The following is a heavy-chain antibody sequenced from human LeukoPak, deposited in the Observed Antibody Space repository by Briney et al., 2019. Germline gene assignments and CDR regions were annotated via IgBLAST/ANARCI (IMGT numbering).Heavy chain of an antibody. CDR3: AKDQQLVPFDY. CDR1: GFTFSSYG. D-gene: IGHD6-13*01. V-gene: IGHV3-30*18. Sequence: GGSLRLSCAASGFTFSSYGMHWVRQAPGQGLEWVAVISYDGSNKYYADSVKGRFTISRDNSKNTLYLQMNSLRAEDTAVYYCAKDQQLVPFDYWGQGTLVTVSS. J-gene: IGHJ4*02. CDR2: ISYDGSNK.